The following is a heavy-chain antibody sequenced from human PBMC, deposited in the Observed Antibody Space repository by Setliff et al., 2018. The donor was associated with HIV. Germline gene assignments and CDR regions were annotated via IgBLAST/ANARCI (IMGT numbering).Heavy chain of an antibody. CDR1: GYTFTSYG. J-gene: IGHJ4*02. CDR2: ISPATDKT. D-gene: IGHD3-10*01. Sequence: GASVKVSCKASGYTFTSYGISWVRQAPGQGLEWMGWISPATDKTNYAQKLQGRLTMTTDTSTSTAYMDLRSLRSDDTAVYYCARRGNYYASAFDYWGQGTLVPSPQ. V-gene: IGHV1-18*01. CDR3: ARRGNYYASAFDY.